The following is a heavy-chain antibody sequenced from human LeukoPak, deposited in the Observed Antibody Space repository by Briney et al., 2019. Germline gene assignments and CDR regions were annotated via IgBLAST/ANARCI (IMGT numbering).Heavy chain of an antibody. CDR1: GYTFTSYY. V-gene: IGHV1-46*01. Sequence: GASVKVSCKASGYTFTSYYIHWVRQAPGQGLEWMGIINPSGGSTSYAQKFQGRVTMTRDTSTSTVYMELSSLRSEDTAVYYCARDRYDSSGYYSKGFDPWGQGTLVTVSS. CDR3: ARDRYDSSGYYSKGFDP. J-gene: IGHJ5*02. CDR2: INPSGGST. D-gene: IGHD3-22*01.